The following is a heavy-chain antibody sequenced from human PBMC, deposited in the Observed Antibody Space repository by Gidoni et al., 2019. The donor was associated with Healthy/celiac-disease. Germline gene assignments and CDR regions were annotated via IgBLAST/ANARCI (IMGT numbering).Heavy chain of an antibody. CDR3: ARSLHDILTAYGHYFYGMDV. CDR1: GGSISSYY. Sequence: QVQLQESGPGLVKPSETLSLTCVVSGGSISSYYWSWIRQPPGKRLEWIGFISYSGSTNYNPSLMSRVTISIDTSENQFSLKLSSVTAADTAVYYCARSLHDILTAYGHYFYGMDVWGQGTTVTVSS. V-gene: IGHV4-59*01. D-gene: IGHD3-9*01. CDR2: ISYSGST. J-gene: IGHJ6*02.